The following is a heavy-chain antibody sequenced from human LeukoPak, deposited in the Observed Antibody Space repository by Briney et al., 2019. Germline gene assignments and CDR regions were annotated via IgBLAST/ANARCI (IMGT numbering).Heavy chain of an antibody. V-gene: IGHV3-21*01. CDR2: ISSSSSYI. CDR1: GFTFSSYS. Sequence: GGSLRLSCAASGFTFSSYSMNWVRQALGKGLEWVSSISSSSSYIYYADSVKGRFTISRDNAKNSLYLQMNSLRAEDTAVYYCARDRDRGTTAPTFHYWGQGTLVTVSS. J-gene: IGHJ4*02. D-gene: IGHD2/OR15-2a*01. CDR3: ARDRDRGTTAPTFHY.